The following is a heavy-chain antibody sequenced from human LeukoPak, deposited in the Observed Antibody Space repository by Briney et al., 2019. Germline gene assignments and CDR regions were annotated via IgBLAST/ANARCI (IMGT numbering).Heavy chain of an antibody. CDR1: GFTFSSYS. V-gene: IGHV3-21*01. CDR3: ARDQDGDYFDY. D-gene: IGHD2-8*01. CDR2: ISSSSSYI. J-gene: IGHJ4*02. Sequence: KTGGSLRLSCAASGFTFSSYSMNWVRQAPGKGLEWVSSISSSSSYIYYADSVKGRFTISRGNAKNSLYLQMNSLRAEDTAVYYCARDQDGDYFDYWGQGTLVTVSS.